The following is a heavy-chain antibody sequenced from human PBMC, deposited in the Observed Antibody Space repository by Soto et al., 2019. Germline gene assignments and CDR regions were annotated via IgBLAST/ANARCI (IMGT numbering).Heavy chain of an antibody. J-gene: IGHJ4*02. CDR1: GYTFTSYG. CDR2: IRAYNGNT. CDR3: SRATYGDYAYYFYF. V-gene: IGHV1-18*01. Sequence: QVQLVQSGAEVKKPGASVKVSCKASGYTFTSYGISWVRQAPGQGLEWMGWIRAYNGNTNYAQKLQGTVTMTTDTSTSSAYMGLRGLRSDDTAVYYCSRATYGDYAYYFYFWGQGTLVTVSA. D-gene: IGHD4-17*01.